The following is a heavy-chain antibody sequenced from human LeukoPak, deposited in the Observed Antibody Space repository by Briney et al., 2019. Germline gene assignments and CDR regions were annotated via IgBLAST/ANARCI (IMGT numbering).Heavy chain of an antibody. Sequence: SETLSLTCTVSGGSISSGDYYWSWIRQPPGKGLEWIGYIYYSGSTYYNPSLKSRVTISVDTSKNQFSLKLSSVTAADTAVYYCAISTVTYLGDAFDIWGQGTMVTVSS. CDR1: GGSISSGDYY. V-gene: IGHV4-30-4*01. J-gene: IGHJ3*02. D-gene: IGHD4-17*01. CDR3: AISTVTYLGDAFDI. CDR2: IYYSGST.